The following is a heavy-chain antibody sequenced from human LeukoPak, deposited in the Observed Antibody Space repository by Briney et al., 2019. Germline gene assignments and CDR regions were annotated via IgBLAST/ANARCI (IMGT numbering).Heavy chain of an antibody. Sequence: GGSLRLSCAASGFTFSSYSMNWVRQAPGKGLEWVSSISSSSSYIYYADSVKGRFTISRDNSKNTLYLQMNSLRAEDTVVYYCAKQAKDPKPVVVPAATPPGGYYYYMDVWGKGATVTVSS. D-gene: IGHD2-2*01. CDR1: GFTFSSYS. J-gene: IGHJ6*03. CDR3: AKQAKDPKPVVVPAATPPGGYYYYMDV. CDR2: ISSSSSYI. V-gene: IGHV3-21*04.